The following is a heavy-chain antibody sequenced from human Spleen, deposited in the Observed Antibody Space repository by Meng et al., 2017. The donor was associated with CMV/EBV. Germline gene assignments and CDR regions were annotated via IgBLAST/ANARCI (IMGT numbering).Heavy chain of an antibody. V-gene: IGHV4-30-4*08. CDR3: ARDARRYSSYFFDY. CDR1: GGSISSGDYY. J-gene: IGHJ4*02. CDR2: IYYSGST. D-gene: IGHD6-13*01. Sequence: LRLSCTVSGGSISSGDYYWSWIRQPPGKGLEWIGYIYYSGSTYYNPSLKSRVTISVDTSKNQFSLKLSSVTAADTAVYYCARDARRYSSYFFDYWGLGTLVTVSS.